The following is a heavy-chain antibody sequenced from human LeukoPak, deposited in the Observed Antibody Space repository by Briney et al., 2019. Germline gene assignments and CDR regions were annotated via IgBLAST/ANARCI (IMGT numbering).Heavy chain of an antibody. CDR3: AKVLVLVSANRYYFDY. J-gene: IGHJ4*02. V-gene: IGHV3-23*01. D-gene: IGHD2-15*01. CDR1: GLTFSGSA. CDR2: ISGSGNST. Sequence: GGSLRLSCAASGLTFSGSAMSWVRQAPGKGLEWVSLISGSGNSTYYADSVKGRLTISRDNSKNTLYLQMNSLRAEDTAVYYCAKVLVLVSANRYYFDYWGQGTLVTVSS.